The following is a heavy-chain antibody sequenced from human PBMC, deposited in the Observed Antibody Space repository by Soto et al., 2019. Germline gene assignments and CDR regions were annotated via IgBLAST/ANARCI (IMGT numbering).Heavy chain of an antibody. D-gene: IGHD2-2*03. CDR1: GGSFSGHY. CDR2: INVSGST. J-gene: IGHJ4*02. V-gene: IGHV4-34*01. CDR3: ARVDNY. Sequence: QVQLQQWGAGLLGPSETLSLTCAVYGGSFSGHYWAWIRQPPGKGLEWIGEINVSGSTNYNPSLKSRVTISVDTSKNQFSLNLNSVTAADTAVYYCARVDNYWSQGTLVTVSS.